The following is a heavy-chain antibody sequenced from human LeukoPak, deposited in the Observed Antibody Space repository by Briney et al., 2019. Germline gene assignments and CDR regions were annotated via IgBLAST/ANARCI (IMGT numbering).Heavy chain of an antibody. V-gene: IGHV4-34*01. CDR2: INHSGST. J-gene: IGHJ6*02. CDR1: GGSFSGYY. CDR3: ARGPPIVVVPAAMLGYYYYGMDV. D-gene: IGHD2-2*01. Sequence: SETLSLTCAVYGGSFSGYYWSWIRQPPGKGLEWIGKINHSGSTNYNPSLKSRVTISVDTSKNQFSLKLSSVTAADTAVYYCARGPPIVVVPAAMLGYYYYGMDVWGQGTTVTVSS.